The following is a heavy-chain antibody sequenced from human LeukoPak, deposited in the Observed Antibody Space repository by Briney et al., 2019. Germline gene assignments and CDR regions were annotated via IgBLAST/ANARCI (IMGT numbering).Heavy chain of an antibody. Sequence: PGGSLRLSCAASGFTFSSYAMSWVRQAPGKGLEWVSAISGRGGSTYYADSVKGRFTISRDNSKNTLYLQMNSLRAEDTAVYYCAKDQLGTSPGYYFDYWGQGTLVTVSS. CDR1: GFTFSSYA. CDR3: AKDQLGTSPGYYFDY. D-gene: IGHD7-27*01. V-gene: IGHV3-23*01. CDR2: ISGRGGST. J-gene: IGHJ4*02.